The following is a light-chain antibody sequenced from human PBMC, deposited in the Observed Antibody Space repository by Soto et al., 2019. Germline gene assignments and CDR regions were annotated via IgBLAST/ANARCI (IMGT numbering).Light chain of an antibody. J-gene: IGLJ2*01. V-gene: IGLV2-14*01. CDR3: SSDTSSSTSVV. Sequence: QSALTQPASVSGSPGQSITISCTGTSSDVGGYNYVSWYQQHPGKAPKLMIYDDSKRPSVVSNRFSGFKSGKTASLTIYGHQAEDEADYYCSSDTSSSTSVVFGGGTKVTVL. CDR1: SSDVGGYNY. CDR2: DDS.